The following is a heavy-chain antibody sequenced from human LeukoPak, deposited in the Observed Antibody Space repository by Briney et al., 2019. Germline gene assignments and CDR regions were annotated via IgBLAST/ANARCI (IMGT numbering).Heavy chain of an antibody. Sequence: ASVKVSCKASGYTFTGYYMHWVRQAPGQGLEWMGWINPNSGNTGYAQKFQGRVTITRNTSISTAYMELSSLRSEDTAVYYCRVVVVPAASRGNYYMDVWGKGTTVTVSS. V-gene: IGHV1-8*03. CDR3: RVVVVPAASRGNYYMDV. CDR2: INPNSGNT. CDR1: GYTFTGYY. D-gene: IGHD2-2*01. J-gene: IGHJ6*03.